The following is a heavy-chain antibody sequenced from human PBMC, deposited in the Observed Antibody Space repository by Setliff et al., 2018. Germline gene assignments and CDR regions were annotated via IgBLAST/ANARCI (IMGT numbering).Heavy chain of an antibody. CDR3: ARDRISRYYDSGAHAFDI. CDR2: IKGDGSEK. J-gene: IGHJ3*02. CDR1: AFTFKNYW. D-gene: IGHD3-22*01. Sequence: GGSLRLSCAVSAFTFKNYWMSWVRQAPGKGLEWVANIKGDGSEKFYLDSVKGRFTISRDNAKNSLYLQMNSLRAEDTAVYYCARDRISRYYDSGAHAFDIWGQGTMVTVSS. V-gene: IGHV3-7*03.